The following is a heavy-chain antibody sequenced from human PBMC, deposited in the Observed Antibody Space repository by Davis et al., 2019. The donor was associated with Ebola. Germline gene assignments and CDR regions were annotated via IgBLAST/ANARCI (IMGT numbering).Heavy chain of an antibody. V-gene: IGHV4-30-4*08. CDR1: GGSVSSGSYY. CDR3: ARAVGNAFDI. Sequence: PSETLSLTCTVSGGSVSSGSYYWSWIRQPPGKGLEWIGYIYYSGSTYYNPSLKSRVTISVDTSKNQFSLKLSSVTAADTAVYYCARAVGNAFDIWGQGTMVTVSS. D-gene: IGHD1-1*01. J-gene: IGHJ3*02. CDR2: IYYSGST.